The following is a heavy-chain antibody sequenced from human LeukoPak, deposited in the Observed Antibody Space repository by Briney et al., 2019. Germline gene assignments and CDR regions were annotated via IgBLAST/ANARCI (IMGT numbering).Heavy chain of an antibody. J-gene: IGHJ4*02. CDR1: GGSISSYY. Sequence: SGTLSLTCTVSGGSISSYYWSWIRQPPGKGLEWIGYIYYSGNTNYNPSLKSRVTISVDTSKNQFSLKLNSVTAADTAVYYCARDSYYDFWSGYDNWGQGTLVTVSS. CDR2: IYYSGNT. D-gene: IGHD3-3*01. CDR3: ARDSYYDFWSGYDN. V-gene: IGHV4-59*01.